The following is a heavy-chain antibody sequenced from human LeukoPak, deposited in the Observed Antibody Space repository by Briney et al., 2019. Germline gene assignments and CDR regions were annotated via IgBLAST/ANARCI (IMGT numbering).Heavy chain of an antibody. J-gene: IGHJ3*02. Sequence: PGGSPRLSCAASGFTFSSYGMHWVRQAPGKGLEWVAVIWYDGSNKYYADSVKGRFTISRDNSKNTLYLQMNSLRAEDTAVYYCARDGSVNDYGDYAGAFDIWGQGTMVTVSS. CDR1: GFTFSSYG. CDR3: ARDGSVNDYGDYAGAFDI. V-gene: IGHV3-33*01. D-gene: IGHD4-17*01. CDR2: IWYDGSNK.